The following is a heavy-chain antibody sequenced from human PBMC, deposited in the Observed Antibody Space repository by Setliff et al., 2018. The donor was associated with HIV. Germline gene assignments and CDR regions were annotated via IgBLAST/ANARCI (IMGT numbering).Heavy chain of an antibody. J-gene: IGHJ3*02. CDR3: ARDPPLAAAGGPAAFDI. D-gene: IGHD6-13*01. V-gene: IGHV1-18*01. Sequence: ASVKVSCKASGYTFTSYGISWVRQAPGQGLEWMGWISAYNGNTNYAQKLQGRVTMTTDTSTSTAYMELRSLRSDDTAVYYCARDPPLAAAGGPAAFDIWGQGTMVTVSS. CDR2: ISAYNGNT. CDR1: GYTFTSYG.